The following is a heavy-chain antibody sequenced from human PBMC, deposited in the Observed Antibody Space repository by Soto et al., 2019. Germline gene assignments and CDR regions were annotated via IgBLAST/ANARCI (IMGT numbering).Heavy chain of an antibody. J-gene: IGHJ4*02. D-gene: IGHD3-22*01. CDR1: GGSISSYY. V-gene: IGHV4-59*01. CDR2: IYYSGST. Sequence: SETLSLTCTVSGGSISSYYWSWIRQPPGKGLEWIGYIYYSGSTNYNPSLKSRVTISVDTSKNQFSLKLSSVTAADTAGYYCAREPPYYYDSSGYFDYWGQGTLVTVSS. CDR3: AREPPYYYDSSGYFDY.